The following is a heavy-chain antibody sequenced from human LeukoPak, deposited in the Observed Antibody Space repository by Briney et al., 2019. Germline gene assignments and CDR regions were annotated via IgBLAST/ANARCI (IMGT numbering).Heavy chain of an antibody. Sequence: GGSLRLSCAASGFTFSNAWMSWVRQAPGKGLEWVGRIKSKTDGGTTDYAAPVKGRFTISRDDSKNTLYLQMNSLKIEDTAVYYCTTEVKWLRSVDYWGQGTLVTVSS. V-gene: IGHV3-15*01. CDR2: IKSKTDGGTT. CDR1: GFTFSNAW. D-gene: IGHD5-12*01. CDR3: TTEVKWLRSVDY. J-gene: IGHJ4*02.